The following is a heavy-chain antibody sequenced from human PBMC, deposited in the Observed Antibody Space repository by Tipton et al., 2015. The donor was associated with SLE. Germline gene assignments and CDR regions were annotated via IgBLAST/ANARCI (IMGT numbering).Heavy chain of an antibody. D-gene: IGHD2-2*01. J-gene: IGHJ4*02. CDR1: GFTFSSYS. Sequence: GSLRLSCAASGFTFSSYSMNWVRQAPGKGLEWVSYISSSSSTIYYADSVKGRFTISRDNAKHSLYLQMNSLRAEDTAVYYCASLVVVPAATGDYWGQGPLVTVSS. CDR2: ISSSSSTI. V-gene: IGHV3-48*01. CDR3: ASLVVVPAATGDY.